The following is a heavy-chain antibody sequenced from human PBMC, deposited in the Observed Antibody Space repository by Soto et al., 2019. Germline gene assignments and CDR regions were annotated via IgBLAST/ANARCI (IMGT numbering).Heavy chain of an antibody. Sequence: SVKVSCKASGGTFSSYAISWVRQAPGQGLEWMGGIILIFGTANYAQKFQGRVTITADESTSTAYMELSSLRSEDTAVYYCASRVHSSGWTNWFDPWGQGTLVTVSS. CDR3: ASRVHSSGWTNWFDP. J-gene: IGHJ5*02. CDR1: GGTFSSYA. V-gene: IGHV1-69*13. CDR2: IILIFGTA. D-gene: IGHD6-19*01.